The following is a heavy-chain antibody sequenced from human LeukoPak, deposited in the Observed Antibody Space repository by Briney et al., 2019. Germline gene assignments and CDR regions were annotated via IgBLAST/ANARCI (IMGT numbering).Heavy chain of an antibody. Sequence: ASVKVPCKASGYTFTSYGISWVRQAPGQGLEWMGWISAYNGNTNYAQKLQGRVTMTTDTSTSTAYMELRSLRSDDTAVYYCARSGYCSGGSCYPDAFDIWGQGTMVTVSS. V-gene: IGHV1-18*04. J-gene: IGHJ3*02. D-gene: IGHD2-15*01. CDR3: ARSGYCSGGSCYPDAFDI. CDR1: GYTFTSYG. CDR2: ISAYNGNT.